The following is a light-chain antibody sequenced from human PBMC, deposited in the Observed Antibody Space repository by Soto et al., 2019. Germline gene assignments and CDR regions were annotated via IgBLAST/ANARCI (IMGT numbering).Light chain of an antibody. CDR1: QSVSYSSNNENY. CDR3: QQYYSTPYN. J-gene: IGKJ2*01. V-gene: IGKV4-1*01. Sequence: EIVMTQSPDSLAVSLGERATINCTSSQSVSYSSNNENYLAWYQQKPGQSPKLLIHWASTRKSGVPDRFSGSGSGTDFTLTISSLQAEDVAVYFCQQYYSTPYNFGQGTKLEIK. CDR2: WAS.